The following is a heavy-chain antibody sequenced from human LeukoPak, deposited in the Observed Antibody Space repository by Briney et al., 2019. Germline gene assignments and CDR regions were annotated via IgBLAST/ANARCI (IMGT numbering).Heavy chain of an antibody. D-gene: IGHD5-24*01. CDR1: GFTFSSYW. V-gene: IGHV3-7*03. CDR3: ARGFRYGSNWGFDY. CDR2: MNRDGSEK. J-gene: IGHJ4*02. Sequence: GGSLRLSCAASGFTFSSYWMSWVRQAPGKGLEWVANMNRDGSEKNYVDSIKGRFTISRDNAANSLYLQMSSLKTEDTAVYYCARGFRYGSNWGFDYWGQGTLVTVSS.